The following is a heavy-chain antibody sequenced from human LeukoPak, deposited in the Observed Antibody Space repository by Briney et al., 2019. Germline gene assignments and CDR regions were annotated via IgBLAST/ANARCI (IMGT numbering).Heavy chain of an antibody. CDR2: ISGSGGST. V-gene: IGHV3-23*01. J-gene: IGHJ4*02. CDR3: AKGASRYCSGGSCYSLF. Sequence: GGSLRLPCAASGFTFSSYAMSWVRQAPGKGLEWVAAISGSGGSTYYADSVKGRFTISRDNSKNTLYLQMNSLRAEDTAVYYCAKGASRYCSGGSCYSLFWGQGTLVTVSS. D-gene: IGHD2-15*01. CDR1: GFTFSSYA.